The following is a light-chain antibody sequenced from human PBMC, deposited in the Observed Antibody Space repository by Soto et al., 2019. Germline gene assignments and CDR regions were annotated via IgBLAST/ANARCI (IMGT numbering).Light chain of an antibody. CDR3: QSYDSSLSAVV. Sequence: QSVLTQPPSVSGAPGQRVTISCTGSSSNIGADYDVHWYQQLPGTAPKLLIYGNSNRPSGVPDRFSGSKSGTSASLAITGLQAEDEADYYFQSYDSSLSAVVFGGGTKLTVL. V-gene: IGLV1-40*01. J-gene: IGLJ3*02. CDR1: SSNIGADYD. CDR2: GNS.